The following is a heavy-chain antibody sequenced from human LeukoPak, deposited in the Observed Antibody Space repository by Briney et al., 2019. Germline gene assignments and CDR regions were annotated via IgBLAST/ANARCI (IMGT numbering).Heavy chain of an antibody. V-gene: IGHV3-7*01. CDR3: ARYDTSGYYPHYHYYGMDV. D-gene: IGHD3-22*01. CDR2: IKQDGSEK. CDR1: GFTLSSYW. Sequence: GGSLRLSCAVSGFTLSSYWMSWVRQAPGKGLEWVANIKQDGSEKYYVDSVKGRFTISRDNAKNSLYLQTNSLRAEDTAVYYCARYDTSGYYPHYHYYGMDVWGQGTTVTVSS. J-gene: IGHJ6*02.